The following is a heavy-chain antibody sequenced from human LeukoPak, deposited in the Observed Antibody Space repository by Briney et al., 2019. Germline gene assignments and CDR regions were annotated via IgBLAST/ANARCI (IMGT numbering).Heavy chain of an antibody. CDR3: ARSGYNRFDS. CDR2: ISGGVGST. D-gene: IGHD5-24*01. J-gene: IGHJ4*02. CDR1: GFTFTDTY. V-gene: IGHV3-23*01. Sequence: GGSLRLSCAVSGFTFTDTYMTWIRQAPGKGLKWVSGISGGVGSTYYADSIKGRFTISRDNSKNTLYLQMNSLRADDTAVYYCARSGYNRFDSWGQGTLVAVSS.